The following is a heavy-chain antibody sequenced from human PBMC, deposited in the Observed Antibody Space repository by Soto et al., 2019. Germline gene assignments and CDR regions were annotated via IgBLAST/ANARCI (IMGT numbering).Heavy chain of an antibody. V-gene: IGHV1-69*06. CDR2: IIPIFGTA. Sequence: ASVKVSCKASGGTFSSYGISWVRQAPGQGLEWMGGIIPIFGTANYAQKFQGRVTITADKSTSTAYMELSSLRSEDTAVYYCASSLGTHLIVVAHDAFDIWGQGTMVTVSS. J-gene: IGHJ3*02. CDR3: ASSLGTHLIVVAHDAFDI. D-gene: IGHD3-22*01. CDR1: GGTFSSYG.